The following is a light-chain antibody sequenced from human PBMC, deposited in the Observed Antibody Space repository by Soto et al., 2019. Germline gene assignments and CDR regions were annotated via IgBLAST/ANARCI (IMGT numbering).Light chain of an antibody. CDR1: QTISSW. CDR3: QHYNSYSEA. Sequence: DLQMTQSPSTLSGSVGDRVTITCRASQTISSWLAWYQQKPGKAPKLLIYKASTLKSGVPSWFSGSGSGTEFTLTISSLQPDDFATYYCQHYNSYSEAFGQGTRLEIK. J-gene: IGKJ5*01. V-gene: IGKV1-5*03. CDR2: KAS.